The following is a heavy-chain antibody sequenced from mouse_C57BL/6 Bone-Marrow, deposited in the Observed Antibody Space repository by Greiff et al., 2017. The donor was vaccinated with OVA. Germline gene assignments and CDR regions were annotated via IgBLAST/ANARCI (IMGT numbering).Heavy chain of an antibody. V-gene: IGHV5-12*01. CDR2: ISNGGGSS. CDR1: GFTFSDYY. J-gene: IGHJ4*01. CDR3: ARGNGDYSYYAMDY. Sequence: EVLLVESGAGLVKPGGSLKLSCAASGFTFSDYYMYWVRQTPEKRLEWVAYISNGGGSSYYPDTVKGRITISRDNAKNTLYLQMSRLKSEDTATYSCARGNGDYSYYAMDYWGQGTSVTVSS. D-gene: IGHD2-13*01.